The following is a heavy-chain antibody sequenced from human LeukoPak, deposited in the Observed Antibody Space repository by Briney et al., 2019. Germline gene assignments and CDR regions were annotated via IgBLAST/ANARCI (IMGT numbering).Heavy chain of an antibody. V-gene: IGHV3-33*01. CDR3: ARDSCSSISCPGHNAFDI. D-gene: IGHD2-2*01. Sequence: PGGSLSLSCAASRFSFSNYAMHWVRQAPGKGLEWVAIMWYDGSDKYNGDSAKGRFTISRDNSENTLYLQMKSLRAEDTGVYYCARDSCSSISCPGHNAFDIWGQGTMVTVSS. CDR2: MWYDGSDK. CDR1: RFSFSNYA. J-gene: IGHJ3*02.